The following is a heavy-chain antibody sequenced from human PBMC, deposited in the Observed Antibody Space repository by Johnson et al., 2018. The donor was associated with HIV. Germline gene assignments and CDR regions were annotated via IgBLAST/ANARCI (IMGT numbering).Heavy chain of an antibody. CDR2: ISSSGSTI. J-gene: IGHJ3*02. Sequence: QVQLVESGGGLVKPGGSLRLSCAASGFSFNDYYMSWIRQAPGKGLEWVSYISSSGSTIYYADSVKGRFTISRDNAKNSLYLQMNSLTAEDTAVYYCARGRYTTAEWDDAFDIWGQGTMVTVSS. D-gene: IGHD1-26*01. V-gene: IGHV3-11*04. CDR3: ARGRYTTAEWDDAFDI. CDR1: GFSFNDYY.